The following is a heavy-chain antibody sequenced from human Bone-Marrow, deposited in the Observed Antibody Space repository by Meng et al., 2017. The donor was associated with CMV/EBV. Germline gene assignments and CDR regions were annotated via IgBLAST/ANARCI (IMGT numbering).Heavy chain of an antibody. CDR2: MNPNSGNT. CDR3: ARVEYSSSSGRNRNYYYYYGMDV. Sequence: ASVKVSCKASGYTFTSYDINWVRQATGQGLEWMGWMNPNSGNTGYAQKFQGRVTMTRNTSISTAYMELSSLRSEDTAVYYCARVEYSSSSGRNRNYYYYYGMDVWGQGTTVTVPS. V-gene: IGHV1-8*01. D-gene: IGHD6-6*01. CDR1: GYTFTSYD. J-gene: IGHJ6*02.